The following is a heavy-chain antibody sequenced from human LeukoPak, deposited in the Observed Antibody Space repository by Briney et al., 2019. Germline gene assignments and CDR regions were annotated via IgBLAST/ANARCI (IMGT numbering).Heavy chain of an antibody. CDR1: GGFISSYY. CDR3: ARVASYGDHANYYYYYMDV. D-gene: IGHD4-17*01. J-gene: IGHJ6*03. CDR2: IYYSGST. Sequence: SETLSLTCTVSGGFISSYYWSWIRQPPGKGLEWIGYIYYSGSTNYNPSLKSRVTISVDTSKNQFSLKLSSVTAADTAVYYCARVASYGDHANYYYYYMDVWGKGTTVTISS. V-gene: IGHV4-59*01.